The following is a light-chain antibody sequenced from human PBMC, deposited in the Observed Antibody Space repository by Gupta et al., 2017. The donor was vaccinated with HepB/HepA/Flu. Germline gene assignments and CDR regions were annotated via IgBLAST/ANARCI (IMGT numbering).Light chain of an antibody. Sequence: DIKITQPPASPSASVGDRVTFSCRASQNINSSLNWYQQKPGEVPRLLIYAASSLQSGVPSRFSGSRSVTDFILTIRSLQPEDVASYYCQQSYSCPVTFGGGTKVEIK. CDR2: AAS. V-gene: IGKV1-39*01. J-gene: IGKJ4*01. CDR3: QQSYSCPVT. CDR1: QNINSS.